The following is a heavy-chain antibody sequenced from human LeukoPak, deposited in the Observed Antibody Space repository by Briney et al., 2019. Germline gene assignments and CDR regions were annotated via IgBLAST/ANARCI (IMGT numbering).Heavy chain of an antibody. CDR2: ISGSSSST. CDR3: AKSGYSSGWPFDY. CDR1: GFTLSLYA. D-gene: IGHD6-19*01. V-gene: IGHV3-23*01. Sequence: PGGSLSLSCAASGFTLSLYAMSWARQAPGKGLEGVLVISGSSSSTYYADSVKGRFTISRDNYKNTLYLKMNSLRAEDTAVYYCAKSGYSSGWPFDYWGQGTLVTVSS. J-gene: IGHJ4*02.